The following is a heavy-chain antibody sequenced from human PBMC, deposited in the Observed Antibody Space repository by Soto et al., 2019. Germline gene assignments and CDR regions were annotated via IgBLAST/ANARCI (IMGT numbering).Heavy chain of an antibody. D-gene: IGHD6-6*01. J-gene: IGHJ6*02. CDR1: GGTFSSYA. Sequence: QVQLVQSGAEVKKPGSSVKVSCKASGGTFSSYAISWVRQAPGQGLEWMGGINPTFGTANYAKKFQGRVTITADESTSTAYMELSSLRSDDTAVYYCARDSYSSSSHYYYGMDVWGQGTTVTVSS. CDR3: ARDSYSSSSHYYYGMDV. CDR2: INPTFGTA. V-gene: IGHV1-69*01.